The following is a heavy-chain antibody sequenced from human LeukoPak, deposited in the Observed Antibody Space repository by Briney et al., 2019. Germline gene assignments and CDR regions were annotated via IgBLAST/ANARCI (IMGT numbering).Heavy chain of an antibody. CDR2: IYTSGST. Sequence: PSETLSLTCTVSGGSISSGSYYWSWIRQPAGKGLEWIGRIYTSGSTNYNPSLKSRVTISVDTSKNQFSPKLSSVTAADTAVYYCARARGQQLDYFDYWGQGTLVTVSS. V-gene: IGHV4-61*02. CDR3: ARARGQQLDYFDY. J-gene: IGHJ4*02. CDR1: GGSISSGSYY. D-gene: IGHD6-13*01.